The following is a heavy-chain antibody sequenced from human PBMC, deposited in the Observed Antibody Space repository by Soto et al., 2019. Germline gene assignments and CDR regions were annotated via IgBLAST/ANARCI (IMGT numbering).Heavy chain of an antibody. CDR2: IYYSGST. Sequence: ASETLSLTCTVSGGSISSYYWSWIRQPPGKGLEWIGYIYYSGSTNYNPSLKSRVTISVDTSKNQFSLKLSSVTAADTAVYYCARHGGMTFRVVGGLLSAFDIWGQGTMVTVS. CDR3: ARHGGMTFRVVGGLLSAFDI. V-gene: IGHV4-59*08. D-gene: IGHD3-22*01. J-gene: IGHJ3*02. CDR1: GGSISSYY.